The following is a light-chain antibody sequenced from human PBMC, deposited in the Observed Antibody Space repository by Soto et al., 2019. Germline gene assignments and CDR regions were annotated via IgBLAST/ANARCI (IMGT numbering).Light chain of an antibody. CDR3: SSFAGRSTLV. CDR1: SSDVGSYNY. J-gene: IGLJ2*01. V-gene: IGLV2-11*01. CDR2: DVS. Sequence: QSALTQPRSVSGSPGQSVTISCTGTSSDVGSYNYVSWYQQHPGKAPKVIIYDVSKRPSGVPDRFSGSKSGSTASLTISGLQAEDESDYCCSSFAGRSTLVFGGGTKLTVL.